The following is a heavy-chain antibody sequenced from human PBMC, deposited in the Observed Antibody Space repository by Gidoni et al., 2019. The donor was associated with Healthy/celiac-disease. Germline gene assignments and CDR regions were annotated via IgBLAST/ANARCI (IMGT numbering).Heavy chain of an antibody. Sequence: QVQLQESGPGLVKPSPTLSLTCTVSGGSISSGAYYWSWIRQPPGKGLEWIGYIYYSGSTYYNPSLKSRVTISVDTSKNQFSLKLSSVTAADTAVYYCARESSEPRNCGGDCRLFDYWGQGTLVTVSS. CDR3: ARESSEPRNCGGDCRLFDY. J-gene: IGHJ4*02. V-gene: IGHV4-30-4*01. CDR1: GGSISSGAYY. D-gene: IGHD2-21*01. CDR2: IYYSGST.